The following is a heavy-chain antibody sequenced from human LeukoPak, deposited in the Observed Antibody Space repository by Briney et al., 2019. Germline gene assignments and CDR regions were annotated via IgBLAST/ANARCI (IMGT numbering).Heavy chain of an antibody. CDR1: GFTFSSYA. CDR2: ISSNGGST. CDR3: ARGGGAVASGYPIAG. D-gene: IGHD6-19*01. J-gene: IGHJ4*02. V-gene: IGHV3-64*01. Sequence: GGSLRLSCAASGFTFSSYAMHWVRQAPGKGLEYVSAISSNGGSTYYANSVEGRFTISRDNSKNTLYLQMGSLRAEDMAVYYCARGGGAVASGYPIAGWGRGTLVTVSS.